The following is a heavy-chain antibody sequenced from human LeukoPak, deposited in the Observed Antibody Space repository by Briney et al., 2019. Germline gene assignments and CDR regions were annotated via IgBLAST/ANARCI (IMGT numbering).Heavy chain of an antibody. CDR3: ARENFGAAAGTWYYYGMDV. CDR2: ITGSGGNT. Sequence: GGSLRLSCAASGFTFTSHAMRWVRQAPGKGLEWVSTITGSGGNTYYADSVRGRFTISRDISKNMLYLQMNSLRSDDTAVYYCARENFGAAAGTWYYYGMDVWGQGTTVTVSS. D-gene: IGHD6-13*01. CDR1: GFTFTSHA. J-gene: IGHJ6*02. V-gene: IGHV3-23*01.